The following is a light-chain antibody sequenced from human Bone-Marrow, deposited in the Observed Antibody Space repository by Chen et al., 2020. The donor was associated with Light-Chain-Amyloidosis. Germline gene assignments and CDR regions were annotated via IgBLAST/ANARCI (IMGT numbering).Light chain of an antibody. J-gene: IGKJ4*01. V-gene: IGKV3-20*01. Sequence: EIVLTQSPGTLSLSPGEGANRSCRASQTISSNYLTWYQQKFGQAPRLLIYGSSSSDTGIPNRFPGSGSGTDFTLPINRLEPEDFAMYYCQQYGTSPLTFGGGTKVESK. CDR3: QQYGTSPLT. CDR2: GSS. CDR1: QTISSNY.